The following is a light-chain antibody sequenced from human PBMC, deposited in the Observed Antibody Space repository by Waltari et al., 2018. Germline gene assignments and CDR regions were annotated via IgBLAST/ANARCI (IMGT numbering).Light chain of an antibody. J-gene: IGLJ2*01. CDR2: EDD. CDR3: QAWDGSTSTVV. CDR1: KLGGKY. V-gene: IGLV3-1*01. Sequence: SYEVTQPPSVSVSPGQTASITCSGDKLGGKYVSCYQQKPGQSPVVVIYEDDDRPSGIPERFSGSNSGNTATLTISGTQAMDEADYYCQAWDGSTSTVVFGGGTKVTVL.